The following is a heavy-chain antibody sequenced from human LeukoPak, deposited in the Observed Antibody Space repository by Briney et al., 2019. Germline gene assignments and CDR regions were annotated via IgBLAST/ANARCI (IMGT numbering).Heavy chain of an antibody. V-gene: IGHV3-74*01. Sequence: GGSLRLSCAASGFTFNSYWMHWVRQAPGKGLVWVSRINSDGSSTSYADSVKGRFTISRDNANNTLYLQMNSLRAEDTAVYYCARDREEYSSSWSVYYYYYYMDVWGKGTTVTVSS. CDR3: ARDREEYSSSWSVYYYYYYMDV. CDR2: INSDGSST. D-gene: IGHD6-13*01. CDR1: GFTFNSYW. J-gene: IGHJ6*03.